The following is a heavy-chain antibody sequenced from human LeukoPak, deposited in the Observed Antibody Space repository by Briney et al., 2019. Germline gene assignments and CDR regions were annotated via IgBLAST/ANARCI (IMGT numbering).Heavy chain of an antibody. CDR2: VYTSGST. J-gene: IGHJ4*02. CDR3: AGGGYPGKFDY. Sequence: SETLSLTCTVSGASIRSYYWNWIRQPAGKGLEWIGCVYTSGSTNSNPSLKSRVTMSVDTSQHQFSLKLISVTAADSAVYYCAGGGYPGKFDYWGQGTLVTVSS. V-gene: IGHV4-4*07. D-gene: IGHD3-10*01. CDR1: GASIRSYY.